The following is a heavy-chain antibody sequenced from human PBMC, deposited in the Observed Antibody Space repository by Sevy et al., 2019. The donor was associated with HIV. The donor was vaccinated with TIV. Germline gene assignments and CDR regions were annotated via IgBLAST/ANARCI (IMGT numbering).Heavy chain of an antibody. D-gene: IGHD6-19*01. CDR3: ARDKSGYSSGWEVRYYYYGVDV. CDR2: INSDGSST. J-gene: IGHJ6*02. CDR1: GFTFSSYW. V-gene: IGHV3-74*01. Sequence: GGSLRLSCAASGFTFSSYWMHWVRQAPGKGPVWVSRINSDGSSTSYADSVKGRFTISRDNAKNTLYLQMNSLRAEDTAVYYCARDKSGYSSGWEVRYYYYGVDVWGQGTTVTVSS.